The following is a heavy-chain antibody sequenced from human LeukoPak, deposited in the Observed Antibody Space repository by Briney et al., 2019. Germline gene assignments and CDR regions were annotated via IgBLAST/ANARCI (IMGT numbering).Heavy chain of an antibody. CDR3: ASYSYYYDSSGYFDY. Sequence: SETLSLTCTVSGGSISSYYWSWIRQPPGKGLEWIGYIYYSGSTNYNPSLKSRVTISVDTSKNQFSLRLSSVTAADTAVYYCASYSYYYDSSGYFDYWGQGTLVTVSS. V-gene: IGHV4-59*01. J-gene: IGHJ4*02. CDR1: GGSISSYY. CDR2: IYYSGST. D-gene: IGHD3-22*01.